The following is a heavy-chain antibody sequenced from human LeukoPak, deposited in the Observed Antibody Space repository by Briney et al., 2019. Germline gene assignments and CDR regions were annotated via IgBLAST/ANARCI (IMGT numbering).Heavy chain of an antibody. V-gene: IGHV4-34*01. Sequence: PSETLSLTCAVYGGSFSGYYWSWIRQAPGKGLEWIGEINHSGSTNYNPSLKSRVTISVDTSKNQFSLKLSSVTAADTAVYYCARCRSTSCPLDYWGQGTLVTVSS. J-gene: IGHJ4*02. CDR1: GGSFSGYY. D-gene: IGHD2-2*01. CDR3: ARCRSTSCPLDY. CDR2: INHSGST.